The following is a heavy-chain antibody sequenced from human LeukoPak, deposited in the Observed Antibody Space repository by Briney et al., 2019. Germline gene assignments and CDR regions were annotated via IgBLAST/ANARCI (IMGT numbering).Heavy chain of an antibody. Sequence: ASVKVSCKASGYTFTSYGISWVEQAPGKGLEGLEWISAYNGNTNYAQKLQGRVTMTTDTSTSTAYMELRSLRSDDTAVYYCARDLRYNWNDVRPAFDIWGQGTMVTVSS. V-gene: IGHV1-18*01. D-gene: IGHD1-1*01. CDR3: ARDLRYNWNDVRPAFDI. J-gene: IGHJ3*02. CDR1: GYTFTSYG. CDR2: ISAYNGNT.